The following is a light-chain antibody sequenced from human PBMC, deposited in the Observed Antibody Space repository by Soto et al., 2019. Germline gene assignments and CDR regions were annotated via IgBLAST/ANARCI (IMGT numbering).Light chain of an antibody. V-gene: IGKV3-15*01. J-gene: IGKJ5*01. CDR3: QQYSKWPIT. CDR2: GIS. Sequence: VMTQSPLSLPVTLGQPASISCRSSQSVNSNYLAWYQQHPGQPPRLLIYGISTRATGIPARFSGSGSGTEFSLTISSLQPEDFAVYYCQQYSKWPITFGQGTRLEIK. CDR1: QSVNSN.